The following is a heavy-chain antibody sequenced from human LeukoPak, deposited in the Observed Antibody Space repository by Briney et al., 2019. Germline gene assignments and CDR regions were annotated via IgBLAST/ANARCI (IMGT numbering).Heavy chain of an antibody. CDR3: ARKSSSGYYSDWFDP. V-gene: IGHV1-46*01. CDR2: INPSGGST. CDR1: GYTFTSYY. J-gene: IGHJ5*02. Sequence: ASVKVSCKASGYTFTSYYMHWVRQAPGQGLEWMGIINPSGGSTSYAQKFQGRVTMTRDTSTSTVYMELSSLRSEDTAVYYCARKSSSGYYSDWFDPWGQGTLVTVSS. D-gene: IGHD3-22*01.